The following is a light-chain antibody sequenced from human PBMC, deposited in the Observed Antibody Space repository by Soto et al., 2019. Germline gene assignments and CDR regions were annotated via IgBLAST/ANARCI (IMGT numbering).Light chain of an antibody. Sequence: EIVMTQSPATLSVSPGDRATLSCRASRSVSSNLAWYQQKPGQAPILLIYGASSRATGIPARISGSGSETEFTLTISSLQSEDFAVYFWQQYNDWPRTFGQGTKVEIK. CDR2: GAS. CDR3: QQYNDWPRT. V-gene: IGKV3-15*01. CDR1: RSVSSN. J-gene: IGKJ1*01.